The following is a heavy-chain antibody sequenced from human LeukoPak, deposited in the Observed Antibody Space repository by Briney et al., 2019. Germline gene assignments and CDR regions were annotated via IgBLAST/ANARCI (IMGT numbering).Heavy chain of an antibody. V-gene: IGHV4-59*01. Sequence: SETLSPTCTVSGGSISTYYWNFIRQPPGKGLEWIGYIYNGGSTNYNPSLKSRVTISIDASKNQFSLKLSSVTAADTAVYYCARERGYDSSGYYFYYFDYWGQETLVTVSS. D-gene: IGHD3-22*01. CDR1: GGSISTYY. J-gene: IGHJ4*02. CDR2: IYNGGST. CDR3: ARERGYDSSGYYFYYFDY.